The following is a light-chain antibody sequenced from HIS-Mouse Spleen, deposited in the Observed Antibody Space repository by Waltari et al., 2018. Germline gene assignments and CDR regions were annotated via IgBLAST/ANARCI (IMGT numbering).Light chain of an antibody. CDR3: CSYAGSSTWV. CDR1: SSDVGSYNL. Sequence: QSALTQPASVSGSPGQSITISCTGTSSDVGSYNLVSWYQQHPGKAPNLMFYEGSKRPSGVSNRFPGSKSGNTASLTSSGLQAEDEADYYCCSYAGSSTWVFGGGTKLTVL. CDR2: EGS. V-gene: IGLV2-23*01. J-gene: IGLJ3*02.